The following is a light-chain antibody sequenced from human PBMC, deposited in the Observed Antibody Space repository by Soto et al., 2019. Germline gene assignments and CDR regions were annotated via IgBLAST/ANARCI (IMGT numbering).Light chain of an antibody. V-gene: IGLV2-14*03. CDR2: EVY. CDR1: SSDIGAYEY. Sequence: QSALTQPASVSGSPGQSITISCSGTSSDIGAYEYVSWYQQHPGRAPKLIIYEVYHRFSGLSYRFSGSKSGNTASLTISGLQAEDEGDYYCPSFAPGRTYVFGSGTKLTVL. CDR3: PSFAPGRTYV. J-gene: IGLJ6*01.